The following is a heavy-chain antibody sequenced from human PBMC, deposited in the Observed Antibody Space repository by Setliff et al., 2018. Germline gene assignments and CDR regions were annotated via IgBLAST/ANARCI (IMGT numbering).Heavy chain of an antibody. V-gene: IGHV3-7*01. Sequence: GGSLRLSCTASGFSYSNCWVSWVRQAPGKGLEWLASINPHASEKYYADSVKCRFTISRDNAKNSLSLQMNNLRTEDTAVYYCFGAGTCSYWGQGTLVTVSS. D-gene: IGHD3-10*01. J-gene: IGHJ4*02. CDR2: INPHASEK. CDR3: FGAGTCSY. CDR1: GFSYSNCW.